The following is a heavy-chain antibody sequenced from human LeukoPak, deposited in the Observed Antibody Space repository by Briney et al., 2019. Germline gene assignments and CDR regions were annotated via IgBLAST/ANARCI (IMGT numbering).Heavy chain of an antibody. CDR1: GGSISSSDYY. V-gene: IGHV4-39*01. D-gene: IGHD5-12*01. CDR3: ARRDIVATISI. CDR2: IYFSGTT. Sequence: SETLSLTCTVSGGSISSSDYYWAWIRQPPGKGLEWIGSIYFSGTTFYNPSLKSRITISVDTSKNQFSLKLSSVTAADTAVYYCARRDIVATISIWGQGTLVTVSS. J-gene: IGHJ4*02.